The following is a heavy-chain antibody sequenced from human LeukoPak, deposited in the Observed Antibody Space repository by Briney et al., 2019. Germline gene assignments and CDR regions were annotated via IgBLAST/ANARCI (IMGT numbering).Heavy chain of an antibody. CDR3: ARVTIFGASNWFDP. D-gene: IGHD3-3*01. CDR2: IIPTFGTA. Sequence: GASVKVSCKASGGTFSTYAISWVRQAPGQGLEWMGGIIPTFGTANYAQKFQGRVTITADESTSTAYMELSSLRSEDTAVYYCARVTIFGASNWFDPWGQGTLVTVSS. CDR1: GGTFSTYA. J-gene: IGHJ5*02. V-gene: IGHV1-69*13.